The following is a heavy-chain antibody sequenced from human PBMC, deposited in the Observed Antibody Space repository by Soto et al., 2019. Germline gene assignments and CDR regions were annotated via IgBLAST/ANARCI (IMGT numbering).Heavy chain of an antibody. Sequence: SETLSLTCTASGGSISSSSYYWGWIRQPPGKGLEWIGSIYYSGSTYYNPSLKSRVTISVDTSKNQFSLKLSSVTAADTAVYYCAGHTVTTSDAFDIWGQGTMVTVSS. D-gene: IGHD4-17*01. CDR1: GGSISSSSYY. CDR3: AGHTVTTSDAFDI. V-gene: IGHV4-39*01. CDR2: IYYSGST. J-gene: IGHJ3*02.